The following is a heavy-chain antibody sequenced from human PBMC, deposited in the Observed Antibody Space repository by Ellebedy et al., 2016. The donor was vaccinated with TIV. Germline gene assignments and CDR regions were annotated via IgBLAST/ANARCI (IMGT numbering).Heavy chain of an antibody. CDR2: ISSSSIYI. J-gene: IGHJ4*02. D-gene: IGHD1-26*01. V-gene: IGHV3-21*04. CDR1: GFTFNTYW. CDR3: AKGATGSYVVDY. Sequence: GESLKISXAASGFTFNTYWMSWVRQAPGKGLEWVSSISSSSIYIYYADSVKGRFTVSRDNSKNTLSLQMNSLRAEDTAVYFCAKGATGSYVVDYWGQGTLVTVSS.